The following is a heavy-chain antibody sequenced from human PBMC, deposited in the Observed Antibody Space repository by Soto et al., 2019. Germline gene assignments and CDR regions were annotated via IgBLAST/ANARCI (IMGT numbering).Heavy chain of an antibody. CDR3: ASVDVSGSKFDY. CDR1: GGSISSGGYY. D-gene: IGHD2-8*01. CDR2: IYYSGST. Sequence: QVQLQESGPGLVKPSQTLSLTCTVSGGSISSGGYYWSWIRQHPGKGLEWIGYIYYSGSTYYNPSLKSRVTISVDTSKNQFSLKLSSGTAADTAVYCCASVDVSGSKFDYWGQGTLVTVSS. J-gene: IGHJ4*02. V-gene: IGHV4-31*03.